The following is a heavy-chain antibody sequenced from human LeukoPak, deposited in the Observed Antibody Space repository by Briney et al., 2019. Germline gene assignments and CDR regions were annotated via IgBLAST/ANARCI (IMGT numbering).Heavy chain of an antibody. CDR3: ARVTTVTTLWFDP. CDR1: GGTFSSYA. Sequence: SVKVSCKASGGTFSSYAISWVRQAPGQGLEWMGGIIPIFGTANYAQKFQGRVTITADESTSTAYMELSSLRSEDTAVYYCARVTTVTTLWFDPWGQGTLVTVSS. V-gene: IGHV1-69*13. CDR2: IIPIFGTA. D-gene: IGHD4-11*01. J-gene: IGHJ5*02.